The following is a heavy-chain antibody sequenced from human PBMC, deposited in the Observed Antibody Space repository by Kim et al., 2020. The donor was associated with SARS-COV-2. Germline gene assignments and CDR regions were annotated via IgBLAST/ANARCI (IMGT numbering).Heavy chain of an antibody. V-gene: IGHV3-30*01. J-gene: IGHJ6*02. D-gene: IGHD1-26*01. Sequence: ADSVRGRFTISRDNSKNTLYLQMNSLRAEDTAVYYCARARGGSYYYGMDVWGQGTTVTVSS. CDR3: ARARGGSYYYGMDV.